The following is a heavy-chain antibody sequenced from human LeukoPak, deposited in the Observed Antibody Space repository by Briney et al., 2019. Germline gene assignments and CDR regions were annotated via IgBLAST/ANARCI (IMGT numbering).Heavy chain of an antibody. CDR1: GFTFSSYE. CDR2: ISSSGSTI. V-gene: IGHV3-48*03. CDR3: ARYCGSTSCPDAFDM. Sequence: GGSLRLSCAASGFTFSSYEMNWVRQAPGKGLEWVSYISSSGSTIYYADSVKGRFTISRDNAKNTLYLQMNSLRADDTAVYYCARYCGSTSCPDAFDMWGQGTRVTVSS. J-gene: IGHJ3*02. D-gene: IGHD2-2*01.